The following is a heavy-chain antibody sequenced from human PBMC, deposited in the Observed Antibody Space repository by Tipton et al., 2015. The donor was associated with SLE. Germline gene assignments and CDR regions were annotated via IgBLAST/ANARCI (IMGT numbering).Heavy chain of an antibody. Sequence: TLSLTCAVYGGSFSGYYWSWIRQPPGKGLEWIGSIYHSGSTYYNPSLKSRVTISIDTSKNQFSLKLSSVTAADTAVYYCARELYWYFDLWGRGTLVTVSS. CDR2: IYHSGST. CDR1: GGSFSGYY. V-gene: IGHV4-34*01. D-gene: IGHD1-7*01. CDR3: ARELYWYFDL. J-gene: IGHJ2*01.